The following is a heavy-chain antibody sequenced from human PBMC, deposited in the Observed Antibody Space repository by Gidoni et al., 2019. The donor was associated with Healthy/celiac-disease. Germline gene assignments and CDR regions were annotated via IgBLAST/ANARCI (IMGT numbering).Heavy chain of an antibody. J-gene: IGHJ4*02. CDR3: AKEGIAVAGQLVWFDY. D-gene: IGHD6-19*01. CDR1: GFTFSSYA. CDR2: ISGSGGST. Sequence: EVQLLESGGGLVQPGGSLRLSCAASGFTFSSYAMSWVRQAPGKGLEGVSAISGSGGSTYYADSVKGRFTISRDNSKNTLYLQMNSLRAEDTAVYYCAKEGIAVAGQLVWFDYWGQGTLVTVSS. V-gene: IGHV3-23*01.